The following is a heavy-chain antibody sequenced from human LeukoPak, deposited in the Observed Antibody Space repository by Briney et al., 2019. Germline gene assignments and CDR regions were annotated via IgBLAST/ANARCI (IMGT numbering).Heavy chain of an antibody. CDR1: GYTFTSYD. D-gene: IGHD6-13*01. CDR3: ARGGQLARLLYNWFDP. J-gene: IGHJ5*02. Sequence: ASVKVSCKASGYTFTSYDINWVRQATGQGLEWMGWMNPNSGNTGYAQKFQGRVTMTRNTSISTAYMELSSLRSEDTAVYYCARGGQLARLLYNWFDPWGQGTLVTVPS. CDR2: MNPNSGNT. V-gene: IGHV1-8*01.